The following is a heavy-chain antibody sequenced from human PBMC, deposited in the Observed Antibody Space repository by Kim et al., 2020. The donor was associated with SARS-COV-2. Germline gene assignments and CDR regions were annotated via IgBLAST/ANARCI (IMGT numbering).Heavy chain of an antibody. V-gene: IGHV3-21*01. CDR1: GFTFSSYS. J-gene: IGHJ2*01. D-gene: IGHD2-2*01. CDR2: ISSSSSYI. Sequence: GGSLRLSCAASGFTFSSYSMNWVRQAPGKGLEWVSSISSSSSYIYYADSVKGRFTISRDNAKNSLYLQMNSLRAEDTAVYYCARDRGEVSVVVPAARRMAPDWYFDLWGRGTLVTVSS. CDR3: ARDRGEVSVVVPAARRMAPDWYFDL.